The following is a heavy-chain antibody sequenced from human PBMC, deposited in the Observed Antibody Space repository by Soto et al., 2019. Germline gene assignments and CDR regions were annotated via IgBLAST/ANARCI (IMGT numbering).Heavy chain of an antibody. D-gene: IGHD3-22*01. CDR1: GGSISSYY. J-gene: IGHJ4*02. CDR3: ARGWRYYDSSGYFSYFDY. CDR2: INYSGST. Sequence: SETLSLTCTVSGGSISSYYWSWIRQPPGKGLEWIGYINYSGSTNYNPSLKSRVTISVDTSKNQFSLKLSSVTAADTAVYYCARGWRYYDSSGYFSYFDYWGQGTLVTVSS. V-gene: IGHV4-59*01.